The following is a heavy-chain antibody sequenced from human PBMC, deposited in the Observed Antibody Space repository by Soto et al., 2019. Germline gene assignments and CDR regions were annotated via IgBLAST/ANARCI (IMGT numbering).Heavy chain of an antibody. CDR1: GFTVSSNY. V-gene: IGHV3-66*01. Sequence: EVQLVESGGGLVQPGGSLRLSCAASGFTVSSNYMNWVRQAPGKGLEWVSVIYSGGTTYYADSVKGRFTISRDTAKNTLYLQMNSLRAEDTAGYYCARDGSSYYSMAVWGKGTTFTVSS. D-gene: IGHD3-10*01. CDR2: IYSGGTT. J-gene: IGHJ6*03. CDR3: ARDGSSYYSMAV.